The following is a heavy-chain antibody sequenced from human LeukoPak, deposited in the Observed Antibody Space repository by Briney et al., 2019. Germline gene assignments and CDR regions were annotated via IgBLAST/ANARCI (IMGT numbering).Heavy chain of an antibody. CDR2: INHSGST. CDR3: ARALRGYSYGYDTFDY. V-gene: IGHV4-34*01. Sequence: SETLSLTCAVYGGSFSGYYWSWIRQLPGKGLEWIGEINHSGSTNYNPSLKSRVTISVDTSKNQFSLKLSSVTAADTAVYYCARALRGYSYGYDTFDYWGQGTLVTVSS. J-gene: IGHJ4*02. CDR1: GGSFSGYY. D-gene: IGHD5-18*01.